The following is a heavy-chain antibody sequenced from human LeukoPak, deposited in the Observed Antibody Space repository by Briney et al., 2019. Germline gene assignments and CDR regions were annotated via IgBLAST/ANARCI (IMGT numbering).Heavy chain of an antibody. V-gene: IGHV3-11*04. CDR1: GFTFSDHY. D-gene: IGHD3-9*01. Sequence: GGSLRLSCAASGFTFSDHYMTWIRQAPGKGLEWVSYISSSGSTIYYADSVKGRFTISRDNAKNSLYLQMNSLRAEDTAVYYCARVGGLRYFDWLSLTDYYMDVWGKGTAVTVSS. CDR3: ARVGGLRYFDWLSLTDYYMDV. J-gene: IGHJ6*03. CDR2: ISSSGSTI.